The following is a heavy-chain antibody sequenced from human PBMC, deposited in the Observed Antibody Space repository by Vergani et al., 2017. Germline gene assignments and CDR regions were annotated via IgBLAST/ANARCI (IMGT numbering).Heavy chain of an antibody. CDR1: GFSFSGYW. V-gene: IGHV3-74*01. Sequence: EVQLVESGGGLIHPGGSLRLSCEGSGFSFSGYWMHWVRQSPEKGLVWVSRIKSDGSITNYADSVKGRFTISRDNAKNSLYLQMNSLRAEDTAVYFCTKGSVYYHDSAGHGYDPYTGFDLWGQGTLVTVSS. D-gene: IGHD5-12*01. CDR2: IKSDGSIT. CDR3: TKGSVYYHDSAGHGYDPYTGFDL. J-gene: IGHJ3*01.